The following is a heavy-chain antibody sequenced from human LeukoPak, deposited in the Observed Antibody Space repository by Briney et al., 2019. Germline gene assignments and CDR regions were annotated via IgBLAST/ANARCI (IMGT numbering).Heavy chain of an antibody. CDR2: INHSGST. CDR3: AKDRYSYGYDYYYYMDV. Sequence: PSETLSLTCAVYGGSFSGYYWSWIRQPPGKGLEWIGEINHSGSTNYNPSLKSRVTISVDTSKNQFSLKLSSVTAADTAVYYCAKDRYSYGYDYYYYMDVWGKGTTVTVSS. CDR1: GGSFSGYY. V-gene: IGHV4-34*01. J-gene: IGHJ6*03. D-gene: IGHD5-18*01.